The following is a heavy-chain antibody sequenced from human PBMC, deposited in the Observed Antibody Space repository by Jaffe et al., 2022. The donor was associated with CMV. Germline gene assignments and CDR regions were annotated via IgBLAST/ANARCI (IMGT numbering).Heavy chain of an antibody. CDR2: MNPNSGNT. J-gene: IGHJ6*02. Sequence: QVQLVQSGAEVKKPGASVKVSCKASGYTFTSYDINWVRQATGQGLEWMGWMNPNSGNTGYAQKFQGRVTMTRNTSISTAYMELSSLRSEDTAVYYCARGGIGYCSSTSCLYYYYYYGMDVWGQGTTVTVSS. CDR1: GYTFTSYD. CDR3: ARGGIGYCSSTSCLYYYYYYGMDV. V-gene: IGHV1-8*01. D-gene: IGHD2-2*01.